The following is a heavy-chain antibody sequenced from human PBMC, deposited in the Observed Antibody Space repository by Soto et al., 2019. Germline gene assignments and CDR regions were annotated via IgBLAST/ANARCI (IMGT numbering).Heavy chain of an antibody. V-gene: IGHV3-64D*06. D-gene: IGHD4-17*01. J-gene: IGHJ5*02. CDR1: GFTSSMFS. Sequence: GSLRLSCSASGFTSSMFSMHWVRQAPGKGLEYVSGISSNGDSTYYADSVKGRFTISRDNSKNTLYLQMSSLRAVDTAVYYCVHPRSTVQIPPTWGQGTLVTVSS. CDR3: VHPRSTVQIPPT. CDR2: ISSNGDST.